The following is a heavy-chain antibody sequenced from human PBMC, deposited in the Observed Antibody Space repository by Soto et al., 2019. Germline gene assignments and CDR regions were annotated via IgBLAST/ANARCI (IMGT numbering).Heavy chain of an antibody. Sequence: QVQLVESGGGVVQPGRSLRLSCAASGFTFSSYGMHWVRQAPGKGLEWVAVIWYDGSNKYYADSVKGRFTISRDNSKNTLYLQMNSLRAEDTAVYYCARGQYSSSWDYYYGMDVWGQGTTVTVSS. V-gene: IGHV3-33*01. CDR3: ARGQYSSSWDYYYGMDV. CDR2: IWYDGSNK. D-gene: IGHD6-13*01. J-gene: IGHJ6*02. CDR1: GFTFSSYG.